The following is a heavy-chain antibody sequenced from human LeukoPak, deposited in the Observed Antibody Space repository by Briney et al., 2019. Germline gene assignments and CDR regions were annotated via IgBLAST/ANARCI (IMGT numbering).Heavy chain of an antibody. V-gene: IGHV3-7*01. CDR3: ARDVGYGDY. CDR1: GFTFSGYY. Sequence: PGGSLRLSCEASGFTFSGYYMTWVRQAPGKGLEWVASIKEDGSEKYYVDSVKGRFTISRDNAKNSLYLQMSSLRAEDTAVYFCARDVGYGDYWGQGTLVTVSP. CDR2: IKEDGSEK. J-gene: IGHJ4*02. D-gene: IGHD5-12*01.